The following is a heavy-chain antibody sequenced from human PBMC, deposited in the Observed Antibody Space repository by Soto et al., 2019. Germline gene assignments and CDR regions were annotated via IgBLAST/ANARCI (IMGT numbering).Heavy chain of an antibody. Sequence: SVKVSCKASGCTFTSSAMQWVRQARGQRLEWIGWIVVGSGNTNYAQKFQERVTITRDMSTSTAYMELSSLRSEDTAVYYCAAGSQWLSADYWGQGTLVTVSS. CDR2: IVVGSGNT. D-gene: IGHD6-19*01. CDR3: AAGSQWLSADY. CDR1: GCTFTSSA. V-gene: IGHV1-58*02. J-gene: IGHJ4*02.